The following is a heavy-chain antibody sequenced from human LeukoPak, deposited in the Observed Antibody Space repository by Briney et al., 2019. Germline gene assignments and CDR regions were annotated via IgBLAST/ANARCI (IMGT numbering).Heavy chain of an antibody. D-gene: IGHD5-12*01. CDR3: ARDSTWRLDY. Sequence: GGSLRLSCAASGFTFSSYWMSWVRQAPGKGLEWVANIKQDGSEKYYVDSVKGRFTISRDNTKNALYLQMNSLRADDTAVYFCARDSTWRLDYWGQGTLITVSS. CDR2: IKQDGSEK. CDR1: GFTFSSYW. V-gene: IGHV3-7*03. J-gene: IGHJ4*02.